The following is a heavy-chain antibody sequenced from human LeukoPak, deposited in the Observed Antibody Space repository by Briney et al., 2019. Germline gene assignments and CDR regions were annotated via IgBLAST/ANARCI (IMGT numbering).Heavy chain of an antibody. V-gene: IGHV1-69*13. CDR3: ARVVAGEGREYFDY. J-gene: IGHJ4*02. CDR1: GGTFSSHA. Sequence: ASVKVTCKASGGTFSSHAISWVRQAPGQGLEWMGGIILIFGTANYAQKFQGRVTITADESTSTAYMELSSLRSEDTAVYYCARVVAGEGREYFDYWGQGTPVTVSS. CDR2: IILIFGTA. D-gene: IGHD6-19*01.